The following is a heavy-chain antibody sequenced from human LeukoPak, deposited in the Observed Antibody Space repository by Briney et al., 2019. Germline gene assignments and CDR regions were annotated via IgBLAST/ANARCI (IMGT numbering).Heavy chain of an antibody. D-gene: IGHD3-22*01. CDR2: ISYDGSNK. V-gene: IGHV3-30-3*01. CDR3: ARVGDYYDSRGYFDY. CDR1: GFIFSNYA. Sequence: PGGSLRPSCAASGFIFSNYAMHWVRQAPGKGLEWVAVISYDGSNKNYADSVKGRFTISRDNSKNTLYLQMNSLRAEDTAVYYCARVGDYYDSRGYFDYWGQGTLVTVSS. J-gene: IGHJ4*02.